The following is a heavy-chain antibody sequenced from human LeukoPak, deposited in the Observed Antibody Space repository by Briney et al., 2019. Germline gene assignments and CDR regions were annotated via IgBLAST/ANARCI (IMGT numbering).Heavy chain of an antibody. CDR1: GFTFSGNS. V-gene: IGHV3-21*01. D-gene: IGHD6-6*01. CDR2: IDTSGRDT. Sequence: GGSLRLSCVASGFTFSGNSMNWVRQPPGKGLEWVSSIDTSGRDTYYAGSVKGRFTISRGNAKNSLYLQMNSLRAEDTAVYYCARELVARQDLDYWGQGTLVTVSS. CDR3: ARELVARQDLDY. J-gene: IGHJ4*02.